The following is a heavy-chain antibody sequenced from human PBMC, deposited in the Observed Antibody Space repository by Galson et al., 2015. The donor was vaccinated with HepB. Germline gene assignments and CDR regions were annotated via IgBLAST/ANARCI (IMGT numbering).Heavy chain of an antibody. D-gene: IGHD5-24*01. J-gene: IGHJ6*02. V-gene: IGHV3-15*01. CDR3: TTEGDGYIPSGGGYYGMDV. CDR2: IKSKTDGGTT. CDR1: GFTFSNAW. Sequence: SLRLSCAASGFTFSNAWMSWVRQAPGKGLEWVGRIKSKTDGGTTDYAAPVKGRFTISRDDSKNTLYLQMNSLKTEGTAVYYCTTEGDGYIPSGGGYYGMDVWGQGTTVTVSS.